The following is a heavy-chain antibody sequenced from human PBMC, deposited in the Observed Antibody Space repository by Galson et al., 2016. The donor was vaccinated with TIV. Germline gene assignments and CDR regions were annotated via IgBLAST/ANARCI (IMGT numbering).Heavy chain of an antibody. V-gene: IGHV1-69*05. CDR1: GGTPNNYA. CDR2: ILPISRTA. J-gene: IGHJ4*02. Sequence: SVKVSCKASGGTPNNYAYNWVRQAPGQGFEWLGGILPISRTANSAQGFQGRVSFTTDDSRRTAHMELSSLTSDDTAVYYCARDVPCGGACYFFDFWGQGTPVTVSA. D-gene: IGHD2-21*02. CDR3: ARDVPCGGACYFFDF.